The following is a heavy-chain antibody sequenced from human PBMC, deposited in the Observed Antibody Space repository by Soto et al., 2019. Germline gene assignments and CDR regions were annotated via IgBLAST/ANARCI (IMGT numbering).Heavy chain of an antibody. V-gene: IGHV1-69*01. CDR2: FIPIFGTT. CDR1: GGTFSSYA. D-gene: IGHD3-22*01. CDR3: TRDRGRRYNDGRGYYYSAY. Sequence: QVHLVQSGAEVKKPGSSVKVCCKASGGTFSSYAISWVRQAPGQGLEWMGGFIPIFGTTNYAQKFQGRVTITADESTSTAYMELSSLRSEDTAVYYCTRDRGRRYNDGRGYYYSAYWGQGTLVTVSS. J-gene: IGHJ4*02.